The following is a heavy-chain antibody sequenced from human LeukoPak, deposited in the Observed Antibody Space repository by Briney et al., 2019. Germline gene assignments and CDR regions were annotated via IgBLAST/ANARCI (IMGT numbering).Heavy chain of an antibody. CDR2: IYTSGST. Sequence: PSETLSLTCTVSGVSISSYYWSWIRQPAGKGLEWVWRIYTSGSTNYNPSLKSRVTMSVDTAKNQFYLKLSSVTAADTAVYYCARGEKRVTFGGVIVPFDHWGQGNLVTVSS. CDR3: ARGEKRVTFGGVIVPFDH. V-gene: IGHV4-4*07. J-gene: IGHJ4*02. CDR1: GVSISSYY. D-gene: IGHD3-16*02.